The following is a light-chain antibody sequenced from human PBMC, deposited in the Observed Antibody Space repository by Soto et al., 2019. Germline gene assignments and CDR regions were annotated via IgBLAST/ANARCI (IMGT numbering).Light chain of an antibody. CDR1: SSDVGGYNY. CDR2: EVS. CDR3: SSYTSSSTYV. J-gene: IGLJ1*01. Sequence: QSVLTQPASVSGSPGQSIAISCTGTSSDVGGYNYVSWYQQHPGKAPELMISEVSNRPSGVSNRFSGSKSGNTASLTISGLQAEDEADYYCSSYTSSSTYVFGTGTKLTVL. V-gene: IGLV2-14*01.